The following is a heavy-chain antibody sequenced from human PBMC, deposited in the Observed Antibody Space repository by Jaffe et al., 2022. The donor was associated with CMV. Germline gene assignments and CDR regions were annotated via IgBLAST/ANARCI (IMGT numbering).Heavy chain of an antibody. CDR3: ATYYYDLSGRRHGESFHH. J-gene: IGHJ1*01. CDR1: GFTFSSYE. V-gene: IGHV3-48*03. CDR2: MTASGSVA. Sequence: DVQLVESGGDFVQPGGSLRLSCVASGFTFSSYEMSWVRQVPGKGLEWLSYMTASGSVAEYADSARGRFTISRDNAKNSLFLQMDRLGVEDTAIYYCATYYYDLSGRRHGESFHHWGQGTLVTVSS. D-gene: IGHD3-22*01.